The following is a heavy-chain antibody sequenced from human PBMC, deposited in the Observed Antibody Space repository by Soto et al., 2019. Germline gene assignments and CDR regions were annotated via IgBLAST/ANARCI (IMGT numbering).Heavy chain of an antibody. CDR3: ARDYCSSTSCFGYYYYYYMDV. J-gene: IGHJ6*03. Sequence: ASVKVSCKASGGTFSSYAISWVRQAPGQGLEWMGGIIPIFGIANYAQKFQGRVTITADKSTSTAYMELSSLRSEDTAVYYCARDYCSSTSCFGYYYYYYMDVWGKGTTVTVSS. D-gene: IGHD2-2*01. CDR1: GGTFSSYA. V-gene: IGHV1-69*10. CDR2: IIPIFGIA.